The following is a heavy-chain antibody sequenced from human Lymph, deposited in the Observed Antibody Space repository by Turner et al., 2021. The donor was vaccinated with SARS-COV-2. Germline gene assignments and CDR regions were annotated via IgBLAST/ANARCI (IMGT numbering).Heavy chain of an antibody. V-gene: IGHV3-30*18. J-gene: IGHJ6*02. CDR2: ISYDGSNK. CDR3: AKVRSIFGVVIGGMDV. D-gene: IGHD3-3*01. Sequence: QVQLVESGGGVVQPGRSLRLSCAASGFTFSSYGMHWVRQAPGKGLEWVAVISYDGSNKYYADSVKGRFTISRDNSKNTLYLQMNSLRAEDTAVYYCAKVRSIFGVVIGGMDVWGQRTTVTVSS. CDR1: GFTFSSYG.